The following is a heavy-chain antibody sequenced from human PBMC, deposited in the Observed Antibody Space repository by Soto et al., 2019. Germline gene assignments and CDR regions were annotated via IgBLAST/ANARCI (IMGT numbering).Heavy chain of an antibody. J-gene: IGHJ4*02. V-gene: IGHV3-7*03. CDR2: INQDGGVT. Sequence: QPGGSLRLSCVASGFTVMSSFMGWVRQAPGKGLEWVANINQDGGVTYYVDSVEGRFTIFRDNAKDSLYLQMHSLRAEDTAVYYCARYYRGSGRYFFDYWGQGTLVTVSS. D-gene: IGHD6-19*01. CDR3: ARYYRGSGRYFFDY. CDR1: GFTVMSSF.